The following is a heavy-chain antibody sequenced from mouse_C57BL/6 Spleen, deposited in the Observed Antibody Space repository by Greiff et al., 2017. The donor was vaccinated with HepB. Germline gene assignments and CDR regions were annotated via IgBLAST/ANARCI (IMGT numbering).Heavy chain of an antibody. CDR1: GYSITSGYY. D-gene: IGHD2-4*01. CDR3: ARDRGDDYDPPWFAY. V-gene: IGHV3-6*01. J-gene: IGHJ3*01. CDR2: ISYDGSN. Sequence: EVQLQESGPGLVKPSQSLSLTCSVTGYSITSGYYWNWIRQFPGNKLEWMGYISYDGSNNYNPSLKNRISITRDTSKNQFFLKLNSVTTEDTATYYCARDRGDDYDPPWFAYWGQGTLVTVSA.